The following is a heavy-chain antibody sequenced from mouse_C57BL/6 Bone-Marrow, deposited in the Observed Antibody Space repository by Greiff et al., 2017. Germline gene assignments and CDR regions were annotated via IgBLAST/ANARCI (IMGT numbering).Heavy chain of an antibody. J-gene: IGHJ3*01. Sequence: QVQLQQSGAELMKPGASVKLSCKATGYTFTGYWIEWVKQRPGHGLEWIGEIFPGSGSTNYNEKFKGKATFTAETSSNTAYLQHISLTTEDYAIYYCARSGGYDPAWFDYWGQGTRATVSA. CDR2: IFPGSGST. D-gene: IGHD2-14*01. CDR3: ARSGGYDPAWFDY. CDR1: GYTFTGYW. V-gene: IGHV1-9*01.